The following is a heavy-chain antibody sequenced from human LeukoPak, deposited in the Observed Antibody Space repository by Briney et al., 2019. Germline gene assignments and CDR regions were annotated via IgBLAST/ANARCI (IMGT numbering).Heavy chain of an antibody. D-gene: IGHD6-6*01. CDR3: ARGYSSSFDY. Sequence: KTSETLSPTCAVYGGSFSGYYWGWIRQPPGKGLEWIASIYQSGSTYYNPSLKTRVTVSIDTSKNQFSLKLSSVTAADTAVYYCARGYSSSFDYWGQGTLVTVSS. CDR1: GGSFSGYY. J-gene: IGHJ4*02. V-gene: IGHV4-34*01. CDR2: IYQSGST.